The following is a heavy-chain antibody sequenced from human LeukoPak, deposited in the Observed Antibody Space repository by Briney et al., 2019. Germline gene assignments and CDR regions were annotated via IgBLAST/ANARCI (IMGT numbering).Heavy chain of an antibody. J-gene: IGHJ3*02. CDR2: ISGSGGSA. CDR1: GFTFSSYA. V-gene: IGHV3-23*01. D-gene: IGHD2-15*01. Sequence: GGSLRLSCAASGFTFSSYAMTWVRQAPGKGLEWVSTISGSGGSAYYADSVKGRFTISRDNSKNTMYLQMNSLRAEDTAVYYCARDHGSGGSGGAFDIWGQGTMVTVSS. CDR3: ARDHGSGGSGGAFDI.